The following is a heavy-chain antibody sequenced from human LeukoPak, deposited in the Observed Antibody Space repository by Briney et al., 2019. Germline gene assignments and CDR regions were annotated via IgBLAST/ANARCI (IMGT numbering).Heavy chain of an antibody. D-gene: IGHD6-13*01. CDR3: ARRAAAGPFDY. CDR1: GGSISSGSYY. J-gene: IGHJ4*02. V-gene: IGHV4-31*03. Sequence: SETLSLTCTVSGGSISSGSYYWSWIRQHPGKGLEWIGYIYYSGSTYYNPSLKSRVTISVDTSKNQFSLKLSSETAADTAVYYCARRAAAGPFDYWGQGTLVTVSS. CDR2: IYYSGST.